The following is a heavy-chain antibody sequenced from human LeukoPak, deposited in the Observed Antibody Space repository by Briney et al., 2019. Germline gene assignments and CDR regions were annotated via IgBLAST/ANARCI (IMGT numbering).Heavy chain of an antibody. Sequence: SETLSLTCTVSGGSISSYYWSWIRQPPGKGLEWIGYIYYSGSTNYNPSLKSRVTISVDTSKNQFSLKLSSVTAADTAVYYCARAPGYSSSWYIGPDYYYYYMDVWGKGTTVTVSS. V-gene: IGHV4-59*01. D-gene: IGHD6-13*01. CDR1: GGSISSYY. CDR3: ARAPGYSSSWYIGPDYYYYYMDV. J-gene: IGHJ6*03. CDR2: IYYSGST.